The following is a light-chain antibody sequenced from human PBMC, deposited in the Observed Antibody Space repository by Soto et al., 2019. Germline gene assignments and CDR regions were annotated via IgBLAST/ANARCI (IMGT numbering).Light chain of an antibody. CDR1: SSDVGGYNY. CDR2: EVS. Sequence: QSALTQPASVSWSPGQSITISCTGTSSDVGGYNYVSWYQQHPGKAPKLMIYEVSNRPSGVSNRFSGSKSGNTASLTISGLQAEDEADYYCSSYTSSMVVFGGGTQLTVL. J-gene: IGLJ2*01. V-gene: IGLV2-14*01. CDR3: SSYTSSMVV.